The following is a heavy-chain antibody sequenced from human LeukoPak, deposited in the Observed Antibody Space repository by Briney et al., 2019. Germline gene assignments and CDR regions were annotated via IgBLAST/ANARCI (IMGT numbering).Heavy chain of an antibody. V-gene: IGHV3-7*01. J-gene: IGHJ6*03. Sequence: GGSLRLSCAASEFTFTNAWMTWVRQAPGKGLEWVANIKQDGSEKYYVDSVKGRFTISRDNAKNTLYLQMNSLRAEDTAVYYCARDREGYQLPQMHHYFYMDVWGKGTTVTISS. D-gene: IGHD2-2*01. CDR3: ARDREGYQLPQMHHYFYMDV. CDR2: IKQDGSEK. CDR1: EFTFTNAW.